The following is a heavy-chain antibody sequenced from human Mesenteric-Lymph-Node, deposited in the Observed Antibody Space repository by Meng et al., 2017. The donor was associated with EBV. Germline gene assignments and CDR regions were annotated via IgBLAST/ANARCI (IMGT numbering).Heavy chain of an antibody. CDR3: AKDTYDSGFSDC. V-gene: IGHV3-23*04. CDR2: ISANGDST. D-gene: IGHD3-10*01. Sequence: VQLGESGGGLVKPGGSLRLSCSASGFSFSNDAMNWVRQAPGKGLEWVSAISANGDSTFYADSVKGRFTISRDNSKNTLSLQMNSLRAEDTAVYYCAKDTYDSGFSDCWGQGTLVTVSS. J-gene: IGHJ4*02. CDR1: GFSFSNDA.